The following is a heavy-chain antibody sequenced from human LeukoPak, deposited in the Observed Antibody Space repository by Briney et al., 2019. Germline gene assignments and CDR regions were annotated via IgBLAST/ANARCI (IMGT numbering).Heavy chain of an antibody. CDR1: GFTFTDTY. Sequence: PGGSLRPSCAVSGFTFTDTYMTWIRQAPGKGLESLSYISPSGTDISYADSVKGRFTISRDNAKNSLYLQMNSLRAEDTAVYYCARGSAAMGYWGQGTLVTVSS. CDR2: ISPSGTDI. D-gene: IGHD2-2*01. V-gene: IGHV3-11*04. CDR3: ARGSAAMGY. J-gene: IGHJ4*02.